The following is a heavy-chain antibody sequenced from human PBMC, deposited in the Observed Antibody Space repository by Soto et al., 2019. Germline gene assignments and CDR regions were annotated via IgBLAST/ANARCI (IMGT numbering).Heavy chain of an antibody. CDR3: ARSQYNWNYSGKTIYYYYGMDV. V-gene: IGHV5-51*01. CDR1: GYSFTSYW. Sequence: GESLKISCKGSGYSFTSYWIGWVRQMPGKGLEWMGIIYPGDSDTRYSPSFQGQVTISADKSISTAYLQWSSLKASDTAMYYCARSQYNWNYSGKTIYYYYGMDVWGQGTTVTVSS. CDR2: IYPGDSDT. J-gene: IGHJ6*02. D-gene: IGHD1-7*01.